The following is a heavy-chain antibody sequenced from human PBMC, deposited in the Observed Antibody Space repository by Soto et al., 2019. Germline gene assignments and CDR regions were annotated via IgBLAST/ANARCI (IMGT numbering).Heavy chain of an antibody. V-gene: IGHV3-23*01. Sequence: LXLSCAASGCTFKSYSMNWGRQATGKGPEWVSGISGSGDSTYHANSVKGRFTISRDNSKNTLYLQVNSLRVEDTAVYYCAKGFAAIHSPFDYWAQGTLLTVSS. J-gene: IGHJ4*02. D-gene: IGHD2-15*01. CDR3: AKGFAAIHSPFDY. CDR2: ISGSGDST. CDR1: GCTFKSYS.